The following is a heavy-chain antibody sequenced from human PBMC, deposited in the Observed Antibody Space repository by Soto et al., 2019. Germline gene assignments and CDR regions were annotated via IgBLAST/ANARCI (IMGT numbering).Heavy chain of an antibody. CDR3: ARHISRTTPRAFDI. D-gene: IGHD1-7*01. V-gene: IGHV4-39*01. J-gene: IGHJ3*02. Sequence: PSETLSLTCTVSGGSISSSSYYWGWIRQPPGKGLEWIGSIYYSGSTYYNPSLKSRVTISVDTSKNQFSLKLSSVTAADTAVYYCARHISRTTPRAFDIWGQGTMVTVSS. CDR2: IYYSGST. CDR1: GGSISSSSYY.